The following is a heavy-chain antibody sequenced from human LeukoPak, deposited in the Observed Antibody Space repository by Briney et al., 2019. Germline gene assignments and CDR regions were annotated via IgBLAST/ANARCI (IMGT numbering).Heavy chain of an antibody. J-gene: IGHJ3*02. CDR2: ISGSGGST. D-gene: IGHD2-15*01. Sequence: GGSLRLSCAASGFTFSSYAMSWVRQAPGKGLEWVSAISGSGGSTYYADSVKGRFTISRDNSKNTLYLQMNSLRAEDTAVYYCARVATHCSGGSCRDAFDIWGQGTMVTVSS. CDR3: ARVATHCSGGSCRDAFDI. V-gene: IGHV3-23*01. CDR1: GFTFSSYA.